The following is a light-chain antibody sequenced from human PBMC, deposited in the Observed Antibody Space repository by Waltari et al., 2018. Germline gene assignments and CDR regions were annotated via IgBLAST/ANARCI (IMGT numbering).Light chain of an antibody. J-gene: IGLJ3*02. CDR3: SSFESSRTWV. Sequence: QSALTQPASVSGSPGQSITIPCSGTSAAIGRYNLVAWYQQLPGNAPKLVIYEVTERPSELSNRFSGSKSGNTASLTISGLQAEDEADYYCSSFESSRTWVFGGGTKLTVL. V-gene: IGLV2-23*02. CDR1: SAAIGRYNL. CDR2: EVT.